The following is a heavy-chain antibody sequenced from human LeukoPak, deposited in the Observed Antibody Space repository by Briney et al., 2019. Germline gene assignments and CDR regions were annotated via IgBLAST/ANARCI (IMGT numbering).Heavy chain of an antibody. CDR2: INHSGST. Sequence: SETPFPPRAVLGGAFTDYYWSLVRPPPRKGVGWIGGINHSGSTNYNPSLKSRVTISVDTSKNQFSLELSSVTAADTAVYYCASHCSSTSCDKVFDYWGQGTLVTVSS. CDR1: GGAFTDYY. V-gene: IGHV4-34*01. J-gene: IGHJ4*02. D-gene: IGHD2-2*01. CDR3: ASHCSSTSCDKVFDY.